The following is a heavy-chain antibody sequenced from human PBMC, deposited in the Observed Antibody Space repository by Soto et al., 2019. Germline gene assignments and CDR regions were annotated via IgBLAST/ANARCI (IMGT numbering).Heavy chain of an antibody. CDR3: VRGGNPSHYATSGPGTFDK. Sequence: QVQLQESGPGLVKPSQTLSLTCTVSGDSVSGGDSYWSWIRQPPGKALEWIGYTSFSGSTSYTPSLKSRVTISVDMSKSHFSLRLTSVTAADTAIYYCVRGGNPSHYATSGPGTFDKWGQGTLVSVSS. CDR1: GDSVSGGDSY. V-gene: IGHV4-30-4*01. D-gene: IGHD3-22*01. J-gene: IGHJ4*02. CDR2: TSFSGST.